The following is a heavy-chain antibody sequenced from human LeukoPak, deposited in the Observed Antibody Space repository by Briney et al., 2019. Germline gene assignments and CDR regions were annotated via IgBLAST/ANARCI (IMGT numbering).Heavy chain of an antibody. J-gene: IGHJ6*04. CDR2: ISWDDGST. CDR3: AKDIARDFWSGMDV. CDR1: GFTFDDYA. D-gene: IGHD3-3*01. V-gene: IGHV3-43D*03. Sequence: GGSLRLSCAASGFTFDDYAMHWVRQAPGKGLEWVSLISWDDGSTHYADSVKGRFTISRDNSKNSLYLQMNSLRAEDTALYYCAKDIARDFWSGMDVWGKGTTVTVSS.